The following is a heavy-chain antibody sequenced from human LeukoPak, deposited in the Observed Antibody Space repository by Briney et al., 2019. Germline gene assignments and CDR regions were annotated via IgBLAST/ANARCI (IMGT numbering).Heavy chain of an antibody. CDR1: GLSFSSYE. CDR3: ARVRGEAPFDY. V-gene: IGHV3-48*03. J-gene: IGHJ4*02. Sequence: GGSLRLSCAASGLSFSSYEMAWVRQAPGKGVEWLSFISNRDNTIYTADSVKGRFTISRDNAKNSLYLQMNSLRADDTAIYYCARVRGEAPFDYWGLGTLVTVSS. D-gene: IGHD3-10*01. CDR2: ISNRDNTI.